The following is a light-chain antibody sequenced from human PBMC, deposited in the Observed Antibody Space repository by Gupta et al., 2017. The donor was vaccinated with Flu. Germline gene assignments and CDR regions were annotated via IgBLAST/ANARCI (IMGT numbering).Light chain of an antibody. Sequence: QSAPTQPRSVSGSPGQSVTISCTGSSNDVGGSNRVSWYQQRPGKAPKLILYDVTERPSGVPDRSSGSKSGNTASLTISGLQADDEADYYCSSHAGRVTWVFGTGTTVTVL. CDR1: SNDVGGSNR. V-gene: IGLV2-11*01. J-gene: IGLJ1*01. CDR3: SSHAGRVTWV. CDR2: DVT.